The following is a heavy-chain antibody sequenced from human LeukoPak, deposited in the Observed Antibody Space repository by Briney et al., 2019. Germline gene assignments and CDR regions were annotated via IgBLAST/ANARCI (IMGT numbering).Heavy chain of an antibody. Sequence: GGSLRLSCAASGFTFSSTWMSSVRQAPGKGLEWVSNIKEDGGEKNYVDSVKGRFIISRDNVKNSLYLQMNSLREEDTAVYYCARDFGYCRCGSCYTRMDVWGKGTTVSVSS. CDR1: GFTFSSTW. J-gene: IGHJ6*03. CDR2: IKEDGGEK. CDR3: ARDFGYCRCGSCYTRMDV. D-gene: IGHD2-15*01. V-gene: IGHV3-7*01.